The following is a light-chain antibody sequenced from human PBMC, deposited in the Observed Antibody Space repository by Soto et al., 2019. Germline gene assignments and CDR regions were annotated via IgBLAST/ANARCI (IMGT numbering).Light chain of an antibody. CDR2: DTS. Sequence: EIVLTQSPVTLSLSPGDRATLSCRASQTVSKYLAWYQQKPGQPTRLLVYDTSNRASGIPARFSGSGSGTDFTLTISSLEPEDFAVYYCQERSKWPMVTFGPGTKVD. CDR1: QTVSKY. V-gene: IGKV3-11*01. CDR3: QERSKWPMVT. J-gene: IGKJ3*01.